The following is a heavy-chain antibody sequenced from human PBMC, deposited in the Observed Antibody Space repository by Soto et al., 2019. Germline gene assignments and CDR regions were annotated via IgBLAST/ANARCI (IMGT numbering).Heavy chain of an antibody. J-gene: IGHJ6*02. Sequence: ASVKVSCKASGYSFAGYLLHWVRQAPGQGLEWMGWINTDSGDTKYARKFQGRVTMTRDTSTSTGYMELSSLRSDDTAVYHCTRGKGFWSRYYRYYGMDVCGQGPTVTVYS. V-gene: IGHV1-2*02. CDR3: TRGKGFWSRYYRYYGMDV. CDR1: GYSFAGYL. CDR2: INTDSGDT. D-gene: IGHD3-3*01.